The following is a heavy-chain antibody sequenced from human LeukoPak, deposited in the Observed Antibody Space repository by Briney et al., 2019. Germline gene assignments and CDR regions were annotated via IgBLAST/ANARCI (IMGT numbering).Heavy chain of an antibody. D-gene: IGHD1-26*01. Sequence: PSETLSLTCTVSGGSISGYYWSWIRQPPGKGLEWIGYISYTGIANYNPSLKSRVTISLDTSKNQFSLKLSSVTAADTAVYYCARSRWELLFDYWGQGTLVTVSS. V-gene: IGHV4-59*08. CDR3: ARSRWELLFDY. CDR1: GGSISGYY. J-gene: IGHJ4*02. CDR2: ISYTGIA.